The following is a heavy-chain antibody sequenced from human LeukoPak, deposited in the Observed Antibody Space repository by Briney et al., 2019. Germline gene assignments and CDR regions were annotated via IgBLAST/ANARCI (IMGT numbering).Heavy chain of an antibody. CDR1: GGSISSGGYY. D-gene: IGHD6-13*01. CDR2: IYYSGST. V-gene: IGHV4-31*03. CDR3: ARDNLAAAGPYYYYYGMDV. J-gene: IGHJ6*02. Sequence: PSQTLSLACTVSGGSISSGGYYWSWIRQHPGKGLEWIGYIYYSGSTYYNPSLKSRVTISVDTSKNQFSLKLSSVTAADTAAYYCARDNLAAAGPYYYYYGMDVWGQGTTVTVSS.